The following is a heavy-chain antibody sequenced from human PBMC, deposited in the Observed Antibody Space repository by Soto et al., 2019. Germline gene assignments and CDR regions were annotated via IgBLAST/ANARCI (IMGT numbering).Heavy chain of an antibody. CDR1: GSSVTSGDYY. D-gene: IGHD1-26*01. CDR2: MHDSGTT. J-gene: IGHJ6*02. Sequence: PSEALSLTCSVSGSSVTSGDYYWNWIRQTPGTGLEWLGYMHDSGTTSYNPSLKSRVTISRDTSKNQFSLKLSSVTAADTAVYYCARGWSGSFDYYYYGMDVWGQGTTVTVSS. CDR3: ARGWSGSFDYYYYGMDV. V-gene: IGHV4-30-4*01.